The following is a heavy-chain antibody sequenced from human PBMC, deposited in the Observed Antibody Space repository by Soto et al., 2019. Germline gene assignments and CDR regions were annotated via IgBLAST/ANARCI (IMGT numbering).Heavy chain of an antibody. V-gene: IGHV4-59*08. CDR2: IYNSGS. CDR1: GASISGHF. CDR3: AINADV. J-gene: IGHJ6*02. Sequence: QVQLQESGPGLVKPLETLSLTCTVSGASISGHFWSWIRQPPGKGLEWIAYIYNSGSSYNPSLKSRVTISVDTSKNQLSLKLSSVIAADSAVYYCAINADVWGQGTTVTVSS.